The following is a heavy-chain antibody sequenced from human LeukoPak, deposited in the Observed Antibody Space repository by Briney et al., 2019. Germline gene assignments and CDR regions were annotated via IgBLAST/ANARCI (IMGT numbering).Heavy chain of an antibody. V-gene: IGHV3-30*18. Sequence: GGSLRLSCAASGFSFSNYGMHWVRQTPGKGLEWLAVIASDGGMKYYADSMKGRFTISRDNSKNTLYLQMNSLRAEDTAVYYCAKGLYYFDYWGQGTLVTVSS. CDR1: GFSFSNYG. CDR3: AKGLYYFDY. CDR2: IASDGGMK. J-gene: IGHJ4*02.